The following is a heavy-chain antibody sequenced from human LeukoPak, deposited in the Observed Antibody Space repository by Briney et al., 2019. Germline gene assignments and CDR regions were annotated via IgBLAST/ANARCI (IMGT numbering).Heavy chain of an antibody. CDR1: GGTFTKYV. CDR3: MLGVIPD. CDR2: FIPVHDTA. V-gene: IGHV1-69*10. D-gene: IGHD2-2*01. Sequence: GASVTVSCKASGGTFTKYVISGVRAAPGQGLEWMGRFIPVHDTANYAHKFQGRVILTADKSTSTAYMELTSLRSEDTAVYCAMLGVIPDWGQGTLITVSS. J-gene: IGHJ1*01.